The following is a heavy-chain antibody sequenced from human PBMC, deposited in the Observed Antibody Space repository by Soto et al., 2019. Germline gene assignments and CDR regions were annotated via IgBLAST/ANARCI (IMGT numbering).Heavy chain of an antibody. CDR3: ASTYRSSTSCYMSYYGMDV. CDR2: IDPSDSYT. J-gene: IGHJ6*02. CDR1: GYSFTSYW. D-gene: IGHD2-2*02. Sequence: GESLKISCKGSGYSFTSYWISWVRQMPGKGLEWMGRIDPSDSYTNYSPSFQGHVTISADKSISTAYLQWSSLKASDTAMYYCASTYRSSTSCYMSYYGMDVWGHGTTVTVSS. V-gene: IGHV5-10-1*01.